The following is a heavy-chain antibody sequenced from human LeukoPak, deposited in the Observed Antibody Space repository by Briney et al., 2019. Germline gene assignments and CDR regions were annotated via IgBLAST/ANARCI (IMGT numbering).Heavy chain of an antibody. Sequence: ASVKVSCKVSGYTLTELSMHWVRQAPGKGLEWMGGFDPEDGETIYAQKFQGRVTMTEVTSTDTAYMELSSLRSEDTAVYYCATVKTSSGYYSYYFDYWGQGTLVTVSS. CDR1: GYTLTELS. CDR2: FDPEDGET. D-gene: IGHD3-22*01. V-gene: IGHV1-24*01. CDR3: ATVKTSSGYYSYYFDY. J-gene: IGHJ4*02.